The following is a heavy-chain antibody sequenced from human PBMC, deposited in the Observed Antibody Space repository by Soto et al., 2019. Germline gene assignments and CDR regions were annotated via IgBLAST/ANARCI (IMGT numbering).Heavy chain of an antibody. J-gene: IGHJ4*02. D-gene: IGHD2-2*01. CDR2: ISGSGGTT. V-gene: IGHV3-23*01. CDR1: GFTFSNYA. Sequence: EVQLLESGGGLAQRGGSLRLSCAASGFTFSNYAMSWVRQAPGKGLEWVSSISGSGGTTYYADSVRGRFSISRDNSKNTVYLQMDSLGAADTATYYCSKVAVSTSLFDFWGQGTLVTVSS. CDR3: SKVAVSTSLFDF.